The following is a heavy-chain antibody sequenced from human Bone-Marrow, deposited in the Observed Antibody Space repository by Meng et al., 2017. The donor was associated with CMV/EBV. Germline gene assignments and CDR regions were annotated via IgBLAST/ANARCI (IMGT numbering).Heavy chain of an antibody. J-gene: IGHJ4*02. CDR1: GFTFSSYS. D-gene: IGHD2-2*01. V-gene: IGHV3-21*01. CDR3: AATLRYCSSTSCYHKRYFDY. Sequence: GESLKISCAASGFTFSSYSMNWVRQAPGKGLEWVSSISSSSSYIYYADSVKGRFTISRDNAKNSLYLQMNSPRAEDTAVYYCAATLRYCSSTSCYHKRYFDYWGQGTLVTVSS. CDR2: ISSSSSYI.